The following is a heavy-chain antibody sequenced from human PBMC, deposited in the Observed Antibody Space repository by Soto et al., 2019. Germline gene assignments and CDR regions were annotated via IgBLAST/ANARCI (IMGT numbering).Heavy chain of an antibody. CDR2: IYYSGST. CDR3: ARHSQVTNRVAFPFDP. J-gene: IGHJ5*02. CDR1: VGSISSSRYY. V-gene: IGHV4-39*01. Sequence: ETLSLTCTVSVGSISSSRYYWGWIRQPPGKGLEWIGSIYYSGSTYYNPSLKSRVTISVDTSKNQFSLKLSSVTAADTAVYYCARHSQVTNRVAFPFDPWGQGTLVTVSS. D-gene: IGHD3-3*02.